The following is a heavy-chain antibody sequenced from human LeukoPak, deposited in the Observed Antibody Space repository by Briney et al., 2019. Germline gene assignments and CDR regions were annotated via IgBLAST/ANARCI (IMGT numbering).Heavy chain of an antibody. D-gene: IGHD6-13*01. CDR1: GGSISSGGYY. Sequence: SQTLSLTCSVSGGSISSGGYYWSWIRQHPGKGLEWIGYIYYSGSTYYNPSLKSRVTISVDTSKNQFSLKLSSVTAADTAVYYCARDRVGTHFDYWGQGTLVTVSS. CDR2: IYYSGST. CDR3: ARDRVGTHFDY. V-gene: IGHV4-31*03. J-gene: IGHJ4*02.